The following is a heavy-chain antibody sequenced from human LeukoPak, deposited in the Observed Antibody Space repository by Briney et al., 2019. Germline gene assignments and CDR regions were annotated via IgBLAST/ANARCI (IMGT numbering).Heavy chain of an antibody. D-gene: IGHD3-3*01. CDR1: GFTFSSYA. J-gene: IGHJ4*02. V-gene: IGHV3-23*01. Sequence: GGSLRLSCAASGFTFSSYAMSWVRQAPGKGLEWVSAISGSGGSTYYADSVKGRFTISRDNSKNTLYLQMNSLRAEDTAVYYCAKDQTPRYYDFWSGYYSFDYWGQGTLVTVSS. CDR3: AKDQTPRYYDFWSGYYSFDY. CDR2: ISGSGGST.